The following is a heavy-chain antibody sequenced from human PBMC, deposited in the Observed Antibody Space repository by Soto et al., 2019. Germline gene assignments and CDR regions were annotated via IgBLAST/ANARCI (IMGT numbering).Heavy chain of an antibody. V-gene: IGHV4-31*03. CDR2: IYYSGST. D-gene: IGHD3-10*01. Sequence: QVQLQESGPGLVKPSQTLSLTCTVSGGSISSGGYYWSWIRQHPGKGLEWIGYIYYSGSTYYNPSLKSRVTISVDTSKNQFSRKLSSVTAAATAVYYCARGVRDGGPPLFDYWGQGTLVTVSS. J-gene: IGHJ4*02. CDR1: GGSISSGGYY. CDR3: ARGVRDGGPPLFDY.